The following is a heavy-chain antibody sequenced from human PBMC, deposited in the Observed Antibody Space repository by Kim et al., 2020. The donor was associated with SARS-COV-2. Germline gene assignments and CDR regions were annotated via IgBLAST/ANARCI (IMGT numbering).Heavy chain of an antibody. CDR3: ARGGVRGSLYGMDV. J-gene: IGHJ6*02. CDR1: GGSISSYY. V-gene: IGHV4-59*01. D-gene: IGHD3-10*01. Sequence: SETLSLTCTVSGGSISSYYWSWIRQPPGKGLEWIGYIYYSGSTNYNPSLKSRVTISVDTSKNQFSLKLSSVTAADTAVYYCARGGVRGSLYGMDVWGQGT. CDR2: IYYSGST.